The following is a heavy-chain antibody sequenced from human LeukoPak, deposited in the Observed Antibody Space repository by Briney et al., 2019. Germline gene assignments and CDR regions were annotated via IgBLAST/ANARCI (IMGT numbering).Heavy chain of an antibody. V-gene: IGHV4-39*01. CDR2: IFYSGST. D-gene: IGHD6-13*01. CDR1: GDSIGNSNYY. J-gene: IGHJ4*02. CDR3: ARRGITYSSSFFAY. Sequence: SETLSLTCTVSGDSIGNSNYYWAWVCQPPGKGLEWLGSIFYSGSTYYNPSLKSRVTISVDTSKNQFSLNLHSVTAADTAPYYCARRGITYSSSFFAYWGQGTLVTVSS.